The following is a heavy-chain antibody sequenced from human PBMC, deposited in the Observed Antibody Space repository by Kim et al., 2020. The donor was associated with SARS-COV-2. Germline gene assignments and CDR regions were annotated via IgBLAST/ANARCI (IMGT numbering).Heavy chain of an antibody. V-gene: IGHV1-69*04. CDR3: ARELGDDSSGYYDD. J-gene: IGHJ4*02. D-gene: IGHD3-22*01. Sequence: AQNVQGRVTITADKSTSTDYMELSSLRSEDTAVYYCARELGDDSSGYYDDWGQGALVTVSS.